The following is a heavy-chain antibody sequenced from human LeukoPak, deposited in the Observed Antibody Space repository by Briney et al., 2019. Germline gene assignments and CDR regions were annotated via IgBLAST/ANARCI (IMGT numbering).Heavy chain of an antibody. CDR1: GFTFSSYA. V-gene: IGHV3-23*01. Sequence: GGSLRLSCAASGFTFSSYAMSWVRQAPGKGLEWVSAISGSGGSTYYADSVKGRFTMSRDNSKNTLYLQMNSLRAEDTAVYYCAKGDAMGYTYGMDVWGQGTTVTVSS. CDR2: ISGSGGST. D-gene: IGHD5-18*01. J-gene: IGHJ6*02. CDR3: AKGDAMGYTYGMDV.